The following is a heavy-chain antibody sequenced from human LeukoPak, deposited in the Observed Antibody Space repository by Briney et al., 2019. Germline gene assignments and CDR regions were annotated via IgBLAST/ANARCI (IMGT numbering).Heavy chain of an antibody. Sequence: GGSLRLSCAASGVTFSSYSMHWVRQAPGKGLVWVSGISRDGTSTNYADAVKGRFTISRDNAKNTLYLQMNSLRVEDTAVYSCARAWQGPDSCGQGTLVTVSS. V-gene: IGHV3-74*01. CDR1: GVTFSSYS. CDR3: ARAWQGPDS. J-gene: IGHJ5*01. CDR2: ISRDGTST. D-gene: IGHD5-12*01.